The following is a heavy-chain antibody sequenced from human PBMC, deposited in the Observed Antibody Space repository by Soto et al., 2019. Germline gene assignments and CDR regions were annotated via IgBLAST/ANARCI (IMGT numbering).Heavy chain of an antibody. CDR1: GFTFSSYA. J-gene: IGHJ3*02. CDR2: ISYDGSNK. CDR3: ARGAMIVVVTDDAFDI. Sequence: GGSLRLSCAASGFTFSSYAMHWVRQAPGKGLEWVAVISYDGSNKYYADSVKGRFTISRDNSKNTLYLQMNSLRAEDTAVYYSARGAMIVVVTDDAFDIWGQGTMVTVSS. D-gene: IGHD3-22*01. V-gene: IGHV3-30-3*01.